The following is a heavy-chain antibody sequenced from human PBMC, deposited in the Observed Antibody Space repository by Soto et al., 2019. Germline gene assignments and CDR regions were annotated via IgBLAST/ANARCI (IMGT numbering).Heavy chain of an antibody. D-gene: IGHD2-15*01. CDR3: ARVIGYCRGDSCDAFDI. V-gene: IGHV4-34*01. CDR2: INHSGST. Sequence: SETLSLTCAVYGGSFSIYYWTWIRQPPGKGLEWIGEINHSGSTNYIPSLKSRVTVSVDTSKNQFSLNLSSVTAADTAVYYCARVIGYCRGDSCDAFDIWGRGAMVTVSS. J-gene: IGHJ3*02. CDR1: GGSFSIYY.